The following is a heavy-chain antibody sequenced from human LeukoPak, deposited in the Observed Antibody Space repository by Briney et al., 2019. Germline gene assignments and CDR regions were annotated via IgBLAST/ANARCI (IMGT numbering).Heavy chain of an antibody. CDR3: ARSAQYDYGDYWFLDY. CDR1: GYTFTSYG. J-gene: IGHJ4*02. Sequence: GASVKVSCKASGYTFTSYGISWVRQAPGQGLEWMGWISAYNGNTNYAQKLQGRDTMTTDTSTSTAYMELRSLRSDDTAVYYCARSAQYDYGDYWFLDYWGQGTLVTVSS. V-gene: IGHV1-18*01. CDR2: ISAYNGNT. D-gene: IGHD4-17*01.